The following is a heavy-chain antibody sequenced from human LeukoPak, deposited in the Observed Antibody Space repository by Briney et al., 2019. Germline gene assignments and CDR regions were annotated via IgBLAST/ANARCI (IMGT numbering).Heavy chain of an antibody. V-gene: IGHV4-59*01. CDR2: IYYSGST. CDR1: GGSISSYY. Sequence: SETLSLTCTVSGGSISSYYWSWIRQPPGKGLEWIGYIYYSGSTNYNPSLKSRVTISVDTSKNQFSLKLSSVTAANTAVYYCARSLTPYYYYGMDVWGQGTTVTVSS. D-gene: IGHD3-9*01. CDR3: ARSLTPYYYYGMDV. J-gene: IGHJ6*02.